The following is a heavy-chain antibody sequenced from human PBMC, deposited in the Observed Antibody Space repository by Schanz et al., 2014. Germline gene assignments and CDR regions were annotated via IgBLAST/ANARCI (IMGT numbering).Heavy chain of an antibody. CDR2: INPNSGGT. Sequence: QVLLVQSGAEVKQPGASVKVSCKASGYTFTAYYMHWVRQAPGQGLEWMGWINPNSGGTNYAQKFQGRVTMTRDTSISTAYMELSRLRSDDTAVYYCARAGQDFEYSSLSPIWYFDLWGRGTLVTVSS. CDR1: GYTFTAYY. D-gene: IGHD6-6*01. J-gene: IGHJ2*01. V-gene: IGHV1-2*02. CDR3: ARAGQDFEYSSLSPIWYFDL.